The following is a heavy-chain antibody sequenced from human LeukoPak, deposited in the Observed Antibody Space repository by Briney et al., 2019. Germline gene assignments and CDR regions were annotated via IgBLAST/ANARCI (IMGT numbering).Heavy chain of an antibody. Sequence: ASVKVSCKASGYTFTGYYMHWVRQAPGQGLEWMGWINPNSGGTNYAQKFQGRVTMTRDTSISTAYMELSRLRSDDTAVYYRANSRGYSYGYYFDYWGHGTLVTVSS. D-gene: IGHD5-18*01. J-gene: IGHJ4*01. CDR2: INPNSGGT. CDR3: ANSRGYSYGYYFDY. CDR1: GYTFTGYY. V-gene: IGHV1-2*02.